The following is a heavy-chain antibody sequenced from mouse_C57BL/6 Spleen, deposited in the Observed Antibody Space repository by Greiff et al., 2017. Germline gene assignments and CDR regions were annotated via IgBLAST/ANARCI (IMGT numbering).Heavy chain of an antibody. Sequence: QVQLKQSGAELVKPGASVKMSCKASGYTFTTYPIEWMKQNHGKSLEWIGNFHPYNDDTKYNEKFKGKATLTVEKSSSTVYLELSRITSDDSAVYYCARSDGYCRAWFAYWGQGTLVTVSA. CDR1: GYTFTTYP. CDR3: ARSDGYCRAWFAY. D-gene: IGHD2-3*01. CDR2: FHPYNDDT. V-gene: IGHV1-47*01. J-gene: IGHJ3*01.